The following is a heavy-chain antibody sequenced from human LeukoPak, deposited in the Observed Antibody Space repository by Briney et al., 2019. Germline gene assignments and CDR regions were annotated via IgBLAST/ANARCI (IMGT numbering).Heavy chain of an antibody. V-gene: IGHV1-18*01. D-gene: IGHD6-13*01. CDR3: ARGRYSNKYYYYYYMDV. J-gene: IGHJ6*03. Sequence: ASVKVSCKASAYTFTSYGISWVRQAPGQGLEWMGWFSAYNGNTTYAQKLQGRVIMTTDTSTSTAYMELRSLRSDDTAVYYCARGRYSNKYYYYYYMDVWGKGTTVTVSS. CDR1: AYTFTSYG. CDR2: FSAYNGNT.